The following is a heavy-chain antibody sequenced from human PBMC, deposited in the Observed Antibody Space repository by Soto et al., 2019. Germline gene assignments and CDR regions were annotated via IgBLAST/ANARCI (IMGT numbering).Heavy chain of an antibody. CDR1: GFSLSNARLG. Sequence: VTLKESGPVLLKPPETLTLTCTVYGFSLSNARLGVSWIRQPPGKALEWLANIFSIDEKAYCTSLKSRLTISKDTTKSQVVLTMNNMDPVHTATYYCARSKRDLYFDLWGRGTLVTVSS. CDR3: ARSKRDLYFDL. V-gene: IGHV2-26*01. CDR2: IFSIDEK. D-gene: IGHD3-3*01. J-gene: IGHJ2*01.